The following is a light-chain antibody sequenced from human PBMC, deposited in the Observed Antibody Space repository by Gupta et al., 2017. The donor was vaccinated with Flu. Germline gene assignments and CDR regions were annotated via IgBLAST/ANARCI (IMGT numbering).Light chain of an antibody. Sequence: VSIACGGTRSEVGGYQYIYWYQEHPGKARILVIYDVSKRASGVSARFSGSKSGNTASLTISGLQAEAGDEYYCNASTGSHSWVFGGGTKQTVL. CDR2: DVS. CDR1: RSEVGGYQY. CDR3: NASTGSHSWV. V-gene: IGLV2-11*03. J-gene: IGLJ3*02.